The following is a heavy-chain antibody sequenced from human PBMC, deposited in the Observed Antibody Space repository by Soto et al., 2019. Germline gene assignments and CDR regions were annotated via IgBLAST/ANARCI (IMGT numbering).Heavy chain of an antibody. Sequence: PSETVSLTGAVSGDSIITGYYWAWIRQPPGEGLEWIGSIYHSGNTYYNPSLKSRGTISVEKSKNQFSLRLSSVTAADTAVYYCAGRGVQNISGLPYYLDYWGQGDLVTVS. CDR1: GDSIITGYY. J-gene: IGHJ4*02. V-gene: IGHV4-38-2*01. CDR3: AGRGVQNISGLPYYLDY. D-gene: IGHD6-19*01. CDR2: IYHSGNT.